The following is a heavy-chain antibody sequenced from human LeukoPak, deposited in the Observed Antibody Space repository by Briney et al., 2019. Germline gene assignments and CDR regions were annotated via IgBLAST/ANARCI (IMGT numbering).Heavy chain of an antibody. CDR1: GGSISSGGYS. V-gene: IGHV4-30-2*01. Sequence: SETLSLTCAVSGGSISSGGYSWTWIRQPPGRGLEWIGYIYHSGSTNYNPSLQSRVTISVDTSKNQFSLKLSSVTAADTAVYYCARGLLDSSGYYRTILRLDPWGQGTLVTVSS. J-gene: IGHJ5*02. CDR3: ARGLLDSSGYYRTILRLDP. CDR2: IYHSGST. D-gene: IGHD3-22*01.